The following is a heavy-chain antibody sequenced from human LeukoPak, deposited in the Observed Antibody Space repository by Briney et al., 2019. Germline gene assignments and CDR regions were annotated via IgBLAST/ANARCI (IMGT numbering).Heavy chain of an antibody. V-gene: IGHV3-11*01. CDR3: ARGEYYYDSSGYYNWFDP. D-gene: IGHD3-22*01. J-gene: IGHJ5*02. Sequence: GGTLRLSCAASGFTFSDYYMSWIRQAPGKGLEWVSYISSSGSTIYYADSVKGRFTISRDNAKNSLYLQMNSLRAEDTAVYYVARGEYYYDSSGYYNWFDPWGQGTLVTVSS. CDR1: GFTFSDYY. CDR2: ISSSGSTI.